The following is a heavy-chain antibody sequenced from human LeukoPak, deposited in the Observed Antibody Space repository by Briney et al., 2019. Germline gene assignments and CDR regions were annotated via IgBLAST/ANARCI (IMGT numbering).Heavy chain of an antibody. CDR2: IFSGGNT. CDR3: ATKLSGAATGTGYFQH. CDR1: GFTVSSNY. D-gene: IGHD6-13*01. J-gene: IGHJ1*01. Sequence: GGSLRLSCAASGFTVSSNYLSWVRQAPGKGLEWVSVIFSGGNTYYADSVKGRFTISRDNSQNTLYLQMNSLRAEDTAVYYCATKLSGAATGTGYFQHWGQGTLVTVSS. V-gene: IGHV3-66*01.